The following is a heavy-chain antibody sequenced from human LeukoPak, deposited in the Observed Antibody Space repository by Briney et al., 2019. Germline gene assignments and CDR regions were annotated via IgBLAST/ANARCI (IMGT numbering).Heavy chain of an antibody. CDR2: MNPNSGNT. CDR3: ARGPKYYDFWSGYYTDYYYGMDV. D-gene: IGHD3-3*01. CDR1: GYTFTSYG. V-gene: IGHV1-8*02. J-gene: IGHJ6*02. Sequence: ASVKVSCKASGYTFTSYGMSWVRQAPGQGLEWMGWMNPNSGNTGYAQKFQGRVTMTRNTSISTAYMELSSLRSEDTAVYYCARGPKYYDFWSGYYTDYYYGMDVWGQGTTVTVSS.